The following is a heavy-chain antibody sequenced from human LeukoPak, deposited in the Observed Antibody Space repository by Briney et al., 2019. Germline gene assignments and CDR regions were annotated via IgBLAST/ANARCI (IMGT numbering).Heavy chain of an antibody. CDR2: IYYSGSA. J-gene: IGHJ6*03. CDR3: ARARGYSYGPYYYSYYMDV. Sequence: PSETLSLTCTVSGGSISSYYWNWIRQPPGKGLEWIGYIYYSGSADYNLSLKSRVTISVDTSKNQFSLKLSSVTAADTAVYYCARARGYSYGPYYYSYYMDVWGKGTTVTVSS. CDR1: GGSISSYY. D-gene: IGHD5-18*01. V-gene: IGHV4-59*01.